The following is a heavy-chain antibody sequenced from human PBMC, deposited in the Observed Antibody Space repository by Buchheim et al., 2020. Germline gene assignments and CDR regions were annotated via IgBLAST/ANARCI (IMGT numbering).Heavy chain of an antibody. CDR1: GFTFSSFA. D-gene: IGHD1-7*01. CDR3: AKSPGITGTTGFWFDA. V-gene: IGHV3-23*01. CDR2: IGNGGST. J-gene: IGHJ5*02. Sequence: EVQLLESGGGLVQPGESLRVSCAASGFTFSSFAMSWVRQAPGKGLEWVSAIGNGGSTYYADSVMGRFTVSRDNSKNTLYLQMNSLRAEDTAVYFCAKSPGITGTTGFWFDAWGQGTL.